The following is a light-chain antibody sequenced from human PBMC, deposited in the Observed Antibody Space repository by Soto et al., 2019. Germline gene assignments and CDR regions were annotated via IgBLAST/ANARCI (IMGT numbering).Light chain of an antibody. V-gene: IGKV3-20*01. CDR2: GES. CDR1: QSVSNNY. Sequence: EIVLTQSPGTLSLSPGERYTLSCMAIQSVSNNYLAWYQQKPGQAPRLLIYGESNRATGIPDRFSGSGSGTDFTLTISRLEPEDFAVYYCQQYGSSGTVGQGTKVDIK. CDR3: QQYGSSGT. J-gene: IGKJ1*01.